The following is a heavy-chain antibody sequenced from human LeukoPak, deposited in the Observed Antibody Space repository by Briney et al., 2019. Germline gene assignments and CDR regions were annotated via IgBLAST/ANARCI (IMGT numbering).Heavy chain of an antibody. CDR2: IYYSGST. V-gene: IGHV4-59*12. Sequence: GSLRLSCAASGFTFSSYAMSWIRQPPGKGLEWIGYIYYSGSTNYNPSLKSRVTMSVDTSKNQFSLKLSSVTAADTAVYYCARALSGWYPHDAFDIWGQGTMVTVSS. J-gene: IGHJ3*02. CDR1: GFTFSSYA. CDR3: ARALSGWYPHDAFDI. D-gene: IGHD6-19*01.